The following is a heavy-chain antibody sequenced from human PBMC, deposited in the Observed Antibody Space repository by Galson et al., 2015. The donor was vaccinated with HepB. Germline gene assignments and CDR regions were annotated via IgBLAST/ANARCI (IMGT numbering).Heavy chain of an antibody. J-gene: IGHJ5*02. D-gene: IGHD3-10*01. Sequence: SVKVSCKASGYVFTDYDINWVRQAPGQGLEWMRWININTGNPTYAQGFTGRFVFSLDTSVSTAYLQISSLKADDTAVYYCARTPYYGSGNYYNTWFNPWGQGTLVTVSS. CDR1: GYVFTDYD. V-gene: IGHV7-4-1*02. CDR2: ININTGNP. CDR3: ARTPYYGSGNYYNTWFNP.